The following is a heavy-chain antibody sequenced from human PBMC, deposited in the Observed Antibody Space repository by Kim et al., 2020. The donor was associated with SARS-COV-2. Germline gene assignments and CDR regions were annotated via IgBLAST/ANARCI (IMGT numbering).Heavy chain of an antibody. D-gene: IGHD1-26*01. CDR2: T. CDR3: TSSGVGDFDY. Sequence: TDYAAPVKGRFTISRDDSESTLYLQMNSLKTEDTAVYYCTSSGVGDFDYWGQGTLVTVSS. J-gene: IGHJ4*02. V-gene: IGHV3-15*01.